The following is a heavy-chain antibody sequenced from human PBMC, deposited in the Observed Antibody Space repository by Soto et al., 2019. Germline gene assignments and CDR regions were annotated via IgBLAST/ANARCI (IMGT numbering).Heavy chain of an antibody. CDR3: AKHISIAARHGDYYYGMDV. J-gene: IGHJ6*02. D-gene: IGHD6-6*01. CDR2: ISGSGGST. Sequence: GGSLRLSCAASGFTFSSYAMSWVRQAPGKGLEWVSAISGSGGSTYYADSVKGRFTISRDNSKNTLYLQMNSLRAEDTAVYYCAKHISIAARHGDYYYGMDVWGQGTTVTVSS. CDR1: GFTFSSYA. V-gene: IGHV3-23*01.